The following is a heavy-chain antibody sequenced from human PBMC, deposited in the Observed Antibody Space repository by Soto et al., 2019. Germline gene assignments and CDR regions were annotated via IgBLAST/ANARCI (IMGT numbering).Heavy chain of an antibody. Sequence: PGGSLRLSCAASGFTFSSYAMHWVRQAPGKGLEWVAVISYDGSNKYYADSVKGRFTISRDNSKNTLYLQMNSLRAEDTAVYYCARDSTPGYYDSSGYDYWGQGTLVTVSS. V-gene: IGHV3-30-3*01. D-gene: IGHD3-22*01. J-gene: IGHJ4*02. CDR2: ISYDGSNK. CDR3: ARDSTPGYYDSSGYDY. CDR1: GFTFSSYA.